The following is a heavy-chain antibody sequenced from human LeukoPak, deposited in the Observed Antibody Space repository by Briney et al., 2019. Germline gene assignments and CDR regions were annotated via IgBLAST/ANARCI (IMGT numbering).Heavy chain of an antibody. V-gene: IGHV4-59*01. CDR2: IYYRGST. D-gene: IGHD4-17*01. CDR3: ARVRARYGDYQD. Sequence: SETLSLTCTVSGGSISSYYWSWIRQPPRKGLEWIGYIYYRGSTNYNPSLKSRVTISVDTPKNQFSLKRSSVTAADTAVYYCARVRARYGDYQDWGQGTLVTVSS. CDR1: GGSISSYY. J-gene: IGHJ4*02.